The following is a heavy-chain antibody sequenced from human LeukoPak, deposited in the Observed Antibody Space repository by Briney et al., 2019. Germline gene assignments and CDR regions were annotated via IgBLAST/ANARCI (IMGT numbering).Heavy chain of an antibody. V-gene: IGHV4-38-2*02. Sequence: SETLSLTCTVSGYSISSDYYWGWIRQPPGKGLEWIGSIYHSGSTFYNPSLKGRVTMSVDTSKNQFSLKLSSVTAADTAVYYCARVKYRLYAFDIWGQGTMVTVSS. CDR2: IYHSGST. D-gene: IGHD1-1*01. CDR1: GYSISSDYY. J-gene: IGHJ3*02. CDR3: ARVKYRLYAFDI.